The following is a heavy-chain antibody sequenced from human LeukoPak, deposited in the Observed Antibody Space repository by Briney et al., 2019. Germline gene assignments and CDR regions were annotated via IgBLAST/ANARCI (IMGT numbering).Heavy chain of an antibody. J-gene: IGHJ4*02. D-gene: IGHD6-13*01. V-gene: IGHV3-15*01. Sequence: GGSLRLSCAASGFTFSNAWMSWVRQAPGKGLEWVGRIKSKTDGGTTDYAAPVKGRFTISRDDSKNTLYLQMNSLRAEDTAVYYCAKDEAAAKRFDYWGQGTLVTVSS. CDR3: AKDEAAAKRFDY. CDR2: IKSKTDGGTT. CDR1: GFTFSNAW.